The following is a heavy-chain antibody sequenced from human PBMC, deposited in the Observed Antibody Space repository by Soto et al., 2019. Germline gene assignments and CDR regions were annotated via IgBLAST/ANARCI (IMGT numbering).Heavy chain of an antibody. V-gene: IGHV2-26*01. Sequence: SGPTLVNPTETLTLTCSVSGFSLTNGRMGVSWIRQPPGKTLEWLSHFFSDAERSYSTSMQSRLNMYKDSSGSQVVLTMTNMAPADTATYFCARMDGDYNYYGLDVWGHGIAVTVSS. CDR2: FFSDAER. CDR3: ARMDGDYNYYGLDV. D-gene: IGHD4-17*01. J-gene: IGHJ6*02. CDR1: GFSLTNGRMG.